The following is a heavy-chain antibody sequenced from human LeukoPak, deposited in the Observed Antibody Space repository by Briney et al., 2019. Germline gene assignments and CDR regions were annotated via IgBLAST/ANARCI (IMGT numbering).Heavy chain of an antibody. J-gene: IGHJ4*02. Sequence: GGSLRLSCAGSGFTFNNYPISWVRQTPGKGLEWVSAITGGADSTYYADSVKGRFTISRDNSRNTLFLEMSSLRAEDTAVYYCAREARQGGLGDYIPLDYWGQGTLVTVSS. CDR2: ITGGADST. CDR1: GFTFNNYP. D-gene: IGHD4-17*01. CDR3: AREARQGGLGDYIPLDY. V-gene: IGHV3-23*01.